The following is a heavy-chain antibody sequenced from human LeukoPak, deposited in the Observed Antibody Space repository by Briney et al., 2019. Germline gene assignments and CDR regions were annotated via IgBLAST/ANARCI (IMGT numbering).Heavy chain of an antibody. D-gene: IGHD3-22*01. CDR2: VSSSGSKK. Sequence: GGSLRLSCAASGFTFSDYYMSWIRQAPGKGLEWVSYVSSSGSKKYYVDSVKGRFTISRDNAQNLLYLQMNSLRAEDTAVYYCASQYYYDSSGYYRRDAFDIWGQGTMVTVSS. CDR3: ASQYYYDSSGYYRRDAFDI. J-gene: IGHJ3*02. V-gene: IGHV3-11*01. CDR1: GFTFSDYY.